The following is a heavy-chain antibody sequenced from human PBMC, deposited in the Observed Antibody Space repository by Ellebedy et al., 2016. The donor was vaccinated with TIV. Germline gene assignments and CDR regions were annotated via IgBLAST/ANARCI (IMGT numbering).Heavy chain of an antibody. CDR3: ARHDIYGAHLFDY. V-gene: IGHV3-7*01. CDR2: IQQDGSER. D-gene: IGHD3-9*01. CDR1: GFTFSDYW. J-gene: IGHJ4*02. Sequence: GESLKISCAASGFTFSDYWVTWVRQAPGKGLEWVANIQQDGSERYYVDSVKGRFTIARDNAKNSLFLQMNSLSAEDTAVYYCARHDIYGAHLFDYWGQGTLVTVS.